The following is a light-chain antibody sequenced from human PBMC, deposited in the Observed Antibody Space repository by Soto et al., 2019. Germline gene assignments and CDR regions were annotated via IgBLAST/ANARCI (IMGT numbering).Light chain of an antibody. J-gene: IGKJ5*01. Sequence: DIQMTQSPSTLSASVGDRVTITCRASQSISRYLAWYQQKPGRAPKVLIWDASSLERGVPSRFSGSGSGTEFTLTISSLQPDDFATYYCQQLNAYPITFGQGTRLEIK. CDR1: QSISRY. CDR3: QQLNAYPIT. V-gene: IGKV1-5*01. CDR2: DAS.